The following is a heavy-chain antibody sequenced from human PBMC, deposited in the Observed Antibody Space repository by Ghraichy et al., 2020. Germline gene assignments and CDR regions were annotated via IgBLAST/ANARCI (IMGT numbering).Heavy chain of an antibody. CDR1: GGSISSGGYY. V-gene: IGHV4-31*03. CDR3: ARSDYYGVWFDP. J-gene: IGHJ5*02. D-gene: IGHD3-22*01. CDR2: IYYSGST. Sequence: SQTLSLTCTVSGGSISSGGYYWSWIRQHPGKGLEWIGYIYYSGSTYYNPSLKSRVTISVDTSKNQFSLKLSSVTAADTAVYYCARSDYYGVWFDPWGQGTLVTVSS.